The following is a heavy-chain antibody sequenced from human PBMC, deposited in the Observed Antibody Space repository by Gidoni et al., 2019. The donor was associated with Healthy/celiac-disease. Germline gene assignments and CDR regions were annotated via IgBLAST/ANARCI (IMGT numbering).Heavy chain of an antibody. D-gene: IGHD6-6*01. J-gene: IGHJ4*02. Sequence: QLQLVESGGGVVQPGRSLRLSCAASGFTFSSYGMHWVRQAPGKGLEWVAVIWYDGSNKYYADSVKGRFTISRDNSKNTLYLQMNSLRAEDTAVYYCARDVEYSSSSELDYWGQGTLVTVSS. CDR1: GFTFSSYG. CDR3: ARDVEYSSSSELDY. V-gene: IGHV3-33*01. CDR2: IWYDGSNK.